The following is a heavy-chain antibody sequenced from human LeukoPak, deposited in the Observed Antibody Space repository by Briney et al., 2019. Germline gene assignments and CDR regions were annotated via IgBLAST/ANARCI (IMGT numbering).Heavy chain of an antibody. CDR2: ISAYNGNT. J-gene: IGHJ4*02. V-gene: IGHV1-18*01. CDR1: GYTFTSYG. Sequence: GASVKVSCKASGYTFTSYGISWVRQAPGQGLEWMGWISAYNGNTNYAQKLQGRVTMTTDTSTSTAYMELRSLRSDDTAVYYCALSGYCSGGSCYEDYWGQGTLVTVSS. CDR3: ALSGYCSGGSCYEDY. D-gene: IGHD2-15*01.